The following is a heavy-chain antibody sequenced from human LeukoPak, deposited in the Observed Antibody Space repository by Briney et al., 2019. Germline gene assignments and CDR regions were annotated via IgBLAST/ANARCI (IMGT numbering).Heavy chain of an antibody. V-gene: IGHV3-7*01. Sequence: GGSLRLSCAASGFTFSSYWMSWVRQAPGKGLEWVANIKQDGSEKYYVDSVKGRFTISRDNAKNSLYLQMNSLRAEDTAVYYCARDRPEFYYYYGMDVWGQGTTVTVSS. CDR1: GFTFSSYW. CDR2: IKQDGSEK. CDR3: ARDRPEFYYYYGMDV. J-gene: IGHJ6*02.